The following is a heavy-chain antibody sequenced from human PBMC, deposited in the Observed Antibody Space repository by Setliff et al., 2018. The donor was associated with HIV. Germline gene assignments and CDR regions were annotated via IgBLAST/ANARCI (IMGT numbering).Heavy chain of an antibody. CDR2: IYYSGST. Sequence: SETLSLTCTVSGGSISSYYWSWIRQPAGKGLEWIGRIYYSGSTNYNPSLKSRVTISVDTSKNQFSLKLSSVTAADTAVYYCATRPRIAARSFDYWGQGMLVTVSS. V-gene: IGHV4-4*07. D-gene: IGHD6-6*01. CDR3: ATRPRIAARSFDY. CDR1: GGSISSYY. J-gene: IGHJ4*02.